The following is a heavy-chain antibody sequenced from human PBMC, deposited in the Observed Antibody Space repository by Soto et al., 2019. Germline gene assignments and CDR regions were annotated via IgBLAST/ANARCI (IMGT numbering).Heavy chain of an antibody. J-gene: IGHJ4*02. CDR3: ATTYYFRSGSAY. V-gene: IGHV4-39*01. CDR1: GGSISSSSYY. CDR2: IYYSGST. D-gene: IGHD3-10*01. Sequence: SETLSLACTVSGGSISSSSYYWGWIRQPPGKGLEWIGSIYYSGSTYYNPSLKSRVTISVDTSKNQFSLQLSSVTAADTAVYYCATTYYFRSGSAYWGQGTLVTVSS.